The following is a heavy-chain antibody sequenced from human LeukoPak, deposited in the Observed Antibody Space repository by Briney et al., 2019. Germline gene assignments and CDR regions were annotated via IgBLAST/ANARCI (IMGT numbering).Heavy chain of an antibody. CDR2: ISSDGTYI. CDR3: ARAPRGYDFRSGYYPDY. Sequence: PGGSLRLSCAVSGFTFNYYGMNWVRQAPGKGLEWVSSISSDGTYIYYADSVKGRFTISRDTAKNSLYLHMNSLRAEDTAVYYCARAPRGYDFRSGYYPDYWGQGTLVTVSS. CDR1: GFTFNYYG. D-gene: IGHD3-3*01. J-gene: IGHJ4*02. V-gene: IGHV3-21*01.